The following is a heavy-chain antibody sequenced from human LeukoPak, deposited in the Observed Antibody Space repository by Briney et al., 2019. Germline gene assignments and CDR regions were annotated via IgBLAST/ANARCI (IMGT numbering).Heavy chain of an antibody. Sequence: GGSLRLSCAASGFTFSSYGMHWVRQAPGKGLEWMAFIRYDGSNKYYADSVKGRFTISRDNSKNTLYLQMNSLRAEDTAVYYCAKEGDYYYYYMDVWGKGTTVTVSS. J-gene: IGHJ6*03. D-gene: IGHD1-26*01. V-gene: IGHV3-30*02. CDR3: AKEGDYYYYYMDV. CDR1: GFTFSSYG. CDR2: IRYDGSNK.